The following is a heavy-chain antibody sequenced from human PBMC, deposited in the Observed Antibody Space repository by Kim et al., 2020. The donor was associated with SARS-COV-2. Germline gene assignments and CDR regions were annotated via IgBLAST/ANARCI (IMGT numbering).Heavy chain of an antibody. Sequence: GSVKRRFTISRENSKNTLYLQMNSLRAEDTAVYYCARLGYYDSSGYSDYWGQGTLVTVSS. CDR3: ARLGYYDSSGYSDY. J-gene: IGHJ4*02. V-gene: IGHV3-53*01. D-gene: IGHD3-22*01.